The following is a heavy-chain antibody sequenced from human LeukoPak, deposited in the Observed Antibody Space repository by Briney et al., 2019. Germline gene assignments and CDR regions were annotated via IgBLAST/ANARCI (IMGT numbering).Heavy chain of an antibody. CDR2: ISGSGGST. D-gene: IGHD3-10*01. V-gene: IGHV3-23*01. CDR3: AKSSMVRGQDTFYFDY. CDR1: GFTFSSYG. Sequence: GGSLRLSCAASGFTFSSYGMSWVRQAPGKGLEWVSAISGSGGSTYYADSVKGRFTISRDNSKNTLYLQMNSLRAEDTAVYYCAKSSMVRGQDTFYFDYWGQGTLVTVSS. J-gene: IGHJ4*02.